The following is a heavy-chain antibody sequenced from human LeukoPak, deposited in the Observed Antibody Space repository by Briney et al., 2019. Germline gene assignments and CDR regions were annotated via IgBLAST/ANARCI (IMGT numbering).Heavy chain of an antibody. CDR3: ARHSSGWGNLDY. CDR2: IYYSGST. D-gene: IGHD6-19*01. V-gene: IGHV4-39*01. Sequence: SETLSLTCTVSGGSISSSSYYWGWIRQPPGKGLEWIGSIYYSGSTYYNPSLKSRVTISVDTSKNQFSLKLSSVTAADTAVYYCARHSSGWGNLDYWGQGTLATVSS. CDR1: GGSISSSSYY. J-gene: IGHJ4*02.